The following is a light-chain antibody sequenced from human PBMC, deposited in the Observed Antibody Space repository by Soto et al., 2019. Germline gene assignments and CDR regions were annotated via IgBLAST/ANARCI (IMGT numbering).Light chain of an antibody. CDR1: SSDIGAYNY. CDR3: SSSTTSSSLV. Sequence: QAALAQPASVSASPGQSVTISCTGTSSDIGAYNYVSWYQQYPGTAPKLIIYAVSSRPSGISSRFSGSKSASTASLTISGLQAEDEADYYCSSSTTSSSLVFGTGTKVTVL. J-gene: IGLJ1*01. CDR2: AVS. V-gene: IGLV2-14*01.